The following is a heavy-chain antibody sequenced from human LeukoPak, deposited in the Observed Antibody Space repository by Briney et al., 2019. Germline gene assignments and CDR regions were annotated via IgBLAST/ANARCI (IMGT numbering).Heavy chain of an antibody. J-gene: IGHJ3*02. CDR2: IYPGDSDT. Sequence: RGESLKISCKGSGYSFTSYWIGWVRQMPGKGLEWMGIIYPGDSDTRYSPSFQGQVTISADKSISTAYLQWTSLKASDTAIYFCARPAGYSSNFGAFDIWGQGTMVTVSS. D-gene: IGHD6-13*01. CDR1: GYSFTSYW. CDR3: ARPAGYSSNFGAFDI. V-gene: IGHV5-51*01.